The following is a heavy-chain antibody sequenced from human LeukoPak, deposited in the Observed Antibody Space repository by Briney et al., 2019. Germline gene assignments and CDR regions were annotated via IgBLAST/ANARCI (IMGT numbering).Heavy chain of an antibody. Sequence: GGSLRLSCAASGFTFSDWYMSWVRQAPGKGLEWVSYVNPSSSYTNYADSVKGRFTISRDNAKNSQYLQMNSLRAEDTAVYYCARGHYGLDVWGQGTTVTVSS. CDR2: VNPSSSYT. CDR1: GFTFSDWY. J-gene: IGHJ6*02. V-gene: IGHV3-11*05. CDR3: ARGHYGLDV.